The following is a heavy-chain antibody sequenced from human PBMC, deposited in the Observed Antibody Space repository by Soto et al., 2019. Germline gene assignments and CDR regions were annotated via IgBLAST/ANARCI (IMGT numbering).Heavy chain of an antibody. J-gene: IGHJ2*01. CDR3: AREDSWYFDL. V-gene: IGHV4-31*03. D-gene: IGHD2-15*01. CDR1: GGSISSGGYY. Sequence: PSETLSLTCTVSGGSISSGGYYWSWIRQHPGKGLEWIGYIYYSGSTYYNPPLKSRVTISVDTSKNQFSLKLSSVTAADTAVYYCAREDSWYFDLWGRGTLVTVSS. CDR2: IYYSGST.